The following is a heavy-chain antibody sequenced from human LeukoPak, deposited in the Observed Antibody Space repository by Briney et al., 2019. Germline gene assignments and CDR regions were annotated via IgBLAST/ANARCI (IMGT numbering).Heavy chain of an antibody. J-gene: IGHJ4*02. D-gene: IGHD6-19*01. Sequence: GGSLRLSCAASGSTFSSYGMHWVRQAPGKGLEWVAVISYDGSNKYYADSVKGRFTTSRDNSKNTLYLQMNILRAEDTAVYYCAKDFTSGWTADLFDYWGQGTLVTVSS. CDR1: GSTFSSYG. V-gene: IGHV3-30*18. CDR3: AKDFTSGWTADLFDY. CDR2: ISYDGSNK.